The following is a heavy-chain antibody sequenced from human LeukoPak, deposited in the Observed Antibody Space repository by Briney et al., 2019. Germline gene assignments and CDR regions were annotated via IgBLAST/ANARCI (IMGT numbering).Heavy chain of an antibody. CDR2: INWNGGST. D-gene: IGHD2-21*01. CDR1: GFTFDDYG. J-gene: IGHJ4*02. Sequence: GGSLRLSCAASGFTFDDYGMSWVRQAPGKGLEWVSGINWNGGSTGYADSVKGRFTIYRDNARKSLYLQMNNVTAEDTAVYYCCRQDWAYWGQGTLVTVSS. V-gene: IGHV3-20*04. CDR3: CRQDWAY.